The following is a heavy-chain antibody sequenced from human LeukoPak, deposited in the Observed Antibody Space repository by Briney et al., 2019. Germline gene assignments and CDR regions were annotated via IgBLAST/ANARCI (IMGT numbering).Heavy chain of an antibody. Sequence: PGGSMRLACAASGFTVTSYAMAWDRQAPGKGLEWVSSIDAGGGDTYHSGSVKGRFTISRDNSMNTLYLQMQSMRADDTAVYYCGRTPKYWLVRGNGVDVWGQGTTVTVSS. CDR3: GRTPKYWLVRGNGVDV. V-gene: IGHV3-23*01. CDR1: GFTVTSYA. D-gene: IGHD6-19*01. J-gene: IGHJ6*02. CDR2: IDAGGGDT.